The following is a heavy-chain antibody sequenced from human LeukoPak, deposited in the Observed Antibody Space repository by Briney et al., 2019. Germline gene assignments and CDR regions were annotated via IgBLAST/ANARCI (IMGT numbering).Heavy chain of an antibody. J-gene: IGHJ3*02. V-gene: IGHV5-10-1*01. CDR2: IDPSDSYT. D-gene: IGHD1-1*01. Sequence: GESLKISCKGSGYNFTSYWISWVRQMPGKGLEWMGRIDPSDSYTNYSPSFQGHVTISADKSISTAYLQWSSLKASDTAMYYCARPGIGTTGTTGAFDIWGQGTMVTVSS. CDR1: GYNFTSYW. CDR3: ARPGIGTTGTTGAFDI.